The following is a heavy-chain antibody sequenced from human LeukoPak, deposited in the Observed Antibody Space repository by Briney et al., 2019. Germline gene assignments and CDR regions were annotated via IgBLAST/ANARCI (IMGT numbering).Heavy chain of an antibody. CDR3: ARAPPDGERYFNV. D-gene: IGHD2-21*01. CDR1: GYTFSKNW. V-gene: IGHV5-51*01. Sequence: GESLKISCQGSGYTFSKNWIAWVRQMPGRGLEWMGNIYPRDSDTAYSPSFQGQVTISVDKSINTAYSQWSSLKSSDSAMYYCARAPPDGERYFNVWGRGTLVTVSS. CDR2: IYPRDSDT. J-gene: IGHJ2*01.